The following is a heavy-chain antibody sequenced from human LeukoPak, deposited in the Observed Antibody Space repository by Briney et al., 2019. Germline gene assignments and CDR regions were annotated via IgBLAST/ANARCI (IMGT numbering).Heavy chain of an antibody. J-gene: IGHJ5*02. D-gene: IGHD3-16*01. Sequence: ASVKVSCKASGYTFTSYDINWVRQATGLGLEWMGWMNPDSGNTGYAQKFQGRLTMTRNTSISTAYMELSSLRSEDTAVYYCARVITFGGIGYNWFDPWGQGTLVTVSS. CDR1: GYTFTSYD. CDR2: MNPDSGNT. CDR3: ARVITFGGIGYNWFDP. V-gene: IGHV1-8*01.